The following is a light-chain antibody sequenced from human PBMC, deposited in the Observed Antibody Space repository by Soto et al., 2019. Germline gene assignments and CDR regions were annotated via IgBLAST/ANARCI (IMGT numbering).Light chain of an antibody. CDR1: SSNIGNNY. J-gene: IGLJ2*01. V-gene: IGLV1-51*01. CDR2: DNN. CDR3: GTWDSSLSAV. Sequence: QSVLTQPPSASAAPGQKVNISCSGSSSNIGNNYVSWYQQLPGTAPKLLIYDNNKRPSGIPDRLSGSKSGTSATLGITGLQTGDEADYYCGTWDSSLSAVFGGGTKVTVL.